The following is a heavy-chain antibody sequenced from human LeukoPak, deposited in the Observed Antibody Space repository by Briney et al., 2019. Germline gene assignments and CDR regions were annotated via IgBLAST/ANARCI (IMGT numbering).Heavy chain of an antibody. D-gene: IGHD6-6*01. CDR3: AKDQYSSSYYFDY. CDR2: IRYDGSNK. J-gene: IGHJ4*02. CDR1: GFTFSSYG. Sequence: PGGSLRLSCAASGFTFSSYGMHWVRQAPGKGVEWVAFIRYDGSNKYYTDSVKGRFTISRDNSKNTLYLQMNSLRAEDTAVYYCAKDQYSSSYYFDYWGQGILVTVSS. V-gene: IGHV3-30*02.